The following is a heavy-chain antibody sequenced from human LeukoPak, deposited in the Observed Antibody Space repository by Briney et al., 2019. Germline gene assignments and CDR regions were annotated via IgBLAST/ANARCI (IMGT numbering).Heavy chain of an antibody. CDR2: INSDGDSA. CDR3: TRDIGSGNYYFFDY. J-gene: IGHJ4*02. V-gene: IGHV3-20*04. D-gene: IGHD1-26*01. Sequence: GGSLRLSCAASGFTFDDYGMSWVRHAPGKGLEWVSGINSDGDSAGYADSVKGRFTISRDNSKSSLYLQMNSLRAEDTALYYCTRDIGSGNYYFFDYWGQGTLVTVSS. CDR1: GFTFDDYG.